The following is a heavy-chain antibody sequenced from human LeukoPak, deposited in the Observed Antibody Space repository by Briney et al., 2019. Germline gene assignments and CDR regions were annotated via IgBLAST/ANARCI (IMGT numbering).Heavy chain of an antibody. J-gene: IGHJ4*02. D-gene: IGHD2-2*01. V-gene: IGHV3-23*01. CDR1: GFTFSSYA. CDR3: AKRGHIVVVPAAIDY. CDR2: ISGSGGST. Sequence: GGSLRLSCAASGFTFSSYAMSWVRQAPGKGLEWVSAISGSGGSTYYADSVKGQFTISRDNSKNTLYLQMNSLRAEDTAVYYCAKRGHIVVVPAAIDYWGQGTLVTVSS.